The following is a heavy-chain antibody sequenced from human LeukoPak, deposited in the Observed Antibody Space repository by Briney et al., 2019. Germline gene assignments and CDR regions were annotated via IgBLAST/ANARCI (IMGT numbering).Heavy chain of an antibody. CDR3: ARGRDTALSYFDL. J-gene: IGHJ2*01. Sequence: PSETLSLTCAVYGGSFSGSYWSWIRQPPGKGLEWIGEINHSGSTNYNPSLKSRVTISVDTSKNQFSLKVTSVTAADTALYYCARGRDTALSYFDLWGRGTLVTVSS. V-gene: IGHV4-34*01. CDR2: INHSGST. CDR1: GGSFSGSY. D-gene: IGHD5-18*01.